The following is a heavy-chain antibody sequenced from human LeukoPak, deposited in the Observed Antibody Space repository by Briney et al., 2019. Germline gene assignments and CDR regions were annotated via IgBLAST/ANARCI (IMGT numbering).Heavy chain of an antibody. J-gene: IGHJ6*03. CDR2: ISGSARDT. V-gene: IGHV3-23*01. CDR3: AKHEAGIIFFMDV. Sequence: GGSLRLSCAASGFTFSSYSMSWVRRAPGKGLEWVSGISGSARDTYYADSVKGRFTISRDNSKNTLSLQMNRVRIEDTAVYYCAKHEAGIIFFMDVWGKGTTVTVSS. CDR1: GFTFSSYS. D-gene: IGHD3-16*02.